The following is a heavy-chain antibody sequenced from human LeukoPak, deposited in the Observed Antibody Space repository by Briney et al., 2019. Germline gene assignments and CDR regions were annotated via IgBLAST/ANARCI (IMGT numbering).Heavy chain of an antibody. D-gene: IGHD5-12*01. J-gene: IGHJ4*02. Sequence: GGSLSLSCAASGFTFSSYSMNWVRQAPGKGLEWVSSISTTSRYIYCADSVKGRFTVSRDNAKNSLYLQMNSLRAEDTAVYYCARGNSDYDHDYWGQGTLVTVSS. V-gene: IGHV3-21*01. CDR3: ARGNSDYDHDY. CDR1: GFTFSSYS. CDR2: ISTTSRYI.